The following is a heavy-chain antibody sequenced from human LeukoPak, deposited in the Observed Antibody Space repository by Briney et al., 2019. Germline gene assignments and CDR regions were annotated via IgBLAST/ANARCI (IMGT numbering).Heavy chain of an antibody. V-gene: IGHV3-48*03. CDR2: ISHSGGTM. J-gene: IGHJ4*02. CDR3: ARERPSRVYGSGSRMGFFDY. Sequence: GGSLRLSCAASGFTFSSYEMNWVRQAPGKGLEWVSYISHSGGTMYYADSVKGRFTISRDNAKNSLFLQMNSLRAEDTAVYYCARERPSRVYGSGSRMGFFDYWGQGTLVTVSS. CDR1: GFTFSSYE. D-gene: IGHD3-10*01.